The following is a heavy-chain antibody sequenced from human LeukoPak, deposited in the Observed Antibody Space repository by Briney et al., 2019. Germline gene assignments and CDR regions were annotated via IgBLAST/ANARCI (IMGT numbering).Heavy chain of an antibody. CDR1: GFTFSDYS. Sequence: GGSLRLSCAASGFTFSDYSMNWVRHVPGKGLEWIAYITTDSRTIYYADSVKGRFTISRDNSKNTLYLQMNNLRADDTAVYYCVQKGQIHNYGKPAWGQGTLVTVSS. J-gene: IGHJ5*02. CDR3: VQKGQIHNYGKPA. D-gene: IGHD4-11*01. CDR2: ITTDSRTI. V-gene: IGHV3-48*01.